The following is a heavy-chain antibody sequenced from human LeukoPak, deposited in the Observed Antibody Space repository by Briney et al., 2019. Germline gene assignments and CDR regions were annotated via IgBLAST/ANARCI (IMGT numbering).Heavy chain of an antibody. V-gene: IGHV4-4*09. CDR2: IYTSGST. J-gene: IGHJ4*02. CDR3: ARSDYGGNQYYFDY. D-gene: IGHD4-23*01. Sequence: SESLSLTCTVSGGSISSYYWSWVRQPPGKGLEWVGYIYTSGSTNYNPSLKSRVTISVDTSKNQFSLKLSSVTAADTAVYYCARSDYGGNQYYFDYWGQGTLVTVSS. CDR1: GGSISSYY.